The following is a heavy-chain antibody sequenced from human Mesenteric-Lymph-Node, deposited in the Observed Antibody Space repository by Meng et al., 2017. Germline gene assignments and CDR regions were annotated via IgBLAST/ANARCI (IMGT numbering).Heavy chain of an antibody. CDR1: GGSFSSYD. CDR3: AKTDIGDGYYFDY. Sequence: QWQLVPVGDGVEKAGSSVEVSCKASGGSFSSYDISWVRQAPGQGLEWMGGIIPIFGTANYAQKFQGRVTMTADASTNTACMELSGLRSEDTAVYYCAKTDIGDGYYFDYWVQGTLVTVSS. J-gene: IGHJ4*02. V-gene: IGHV1-69*01. D-gene: IGHD1-1*01. CDR2: IIPIFGTA.